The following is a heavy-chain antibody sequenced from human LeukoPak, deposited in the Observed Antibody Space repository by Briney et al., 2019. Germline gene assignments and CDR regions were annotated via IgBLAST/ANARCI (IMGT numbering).Heavy chain of an antibody. Sequence: GGSLRLSCAATGLSVSSNFMSWVRQAPGKGLEWVSVIYGGGSTYYADSVKGRFTISRDTPKNTLYLQMDSLRGDDAAVYYCAKAVGSISWSFDYWGQGTLVTVSS. CDR2: IYGGGST. D-gene: IGHD6-13*01. J-gene: IGHJ4*02. V-gene: IGHV3-53*05. CDR1: GLSVSSNF. CDR3: AKAVGSISWSFDY.